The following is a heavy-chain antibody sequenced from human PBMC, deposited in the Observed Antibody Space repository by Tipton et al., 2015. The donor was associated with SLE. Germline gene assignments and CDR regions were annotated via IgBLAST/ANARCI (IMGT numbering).Heavy chain of an antibody. CDR3: ARAPGGAYYYASGGWFDP. J-gene: IGHJ5*02. V-gene: IGHV4-59*07. D-gene: IGHD3-10*01. CDR1: GGSISIYY. Sequence: TLSLTCTVSGGSISIYYWSWIRQPPGKGLEWIGYIYYSGSTSYNPSLKSRVTISVDTSKNQFSLKLSSVTDAATAVYYCARAPGGAYYYASGGWFDPWGQKTLVTVSS. CDR2: IYYSGST.